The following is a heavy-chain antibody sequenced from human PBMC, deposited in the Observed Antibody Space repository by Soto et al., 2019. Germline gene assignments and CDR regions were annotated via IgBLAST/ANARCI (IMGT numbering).Heavy chain of an antibody. D-gene: IGHD2-15*01. CDR2: IWYDGRNK. CDR3: ARDSWVAHYYYMDV. Sequence: QVPLVESGGGVVPPGRSLRLSCAASGFTFSSYGMHWVRQAPGKGLEWVAVIWYDGRNKYYADSVKGRFTISRDNSKNTLYLQMNSLRAEDTDVYYCARDSWVAHYYYMDVWVKGTTVTVSS. CDR1: GFTFSSYG. V-gene: IGHV3-33*01. J-gene: IGHJ6*03.